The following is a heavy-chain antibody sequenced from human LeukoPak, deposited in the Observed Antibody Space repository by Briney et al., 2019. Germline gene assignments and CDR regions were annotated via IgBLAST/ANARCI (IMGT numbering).Heavy chain of an antibody. CDR1: GGSISSYY. V-gene: IGHV4-59*01. J-gene: IGHJ6*03. Sequence: SETLSLTCTVSGGSISSYYWSWIRQPPGKGLEWIGYIYYSGSTNYNPSLKSRVTISVDTSKNQFSLKLRSVTAADTAVYYCARSTTPYCSSTSCSANHYYYYMDVWGKGTTVTVSS. CDR2: IYYSGST. D-gene: IGHD2-2*01. CDR3: ARSTTPYCSSTSCSANHYYYYMDV.